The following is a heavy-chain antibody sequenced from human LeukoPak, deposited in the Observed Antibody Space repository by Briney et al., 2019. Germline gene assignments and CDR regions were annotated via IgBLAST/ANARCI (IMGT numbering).Heavy chain of an antibody. Sequence: GSLRLSCAASGFTFSNAWMSWIRQPPGKGLEWIGEINHSGSTNYNPSLKSRVTISVDTSKNQFSLKLSSVTAADTAVYYCAKRRMATPPLAWGQGTLVTVSS. J-gene: IGHJ5*02. D-gene: IGHD5-24*01. V-gene: IGHV4-34*08. CDR3: AKRRMATPPLA. CDR2: INHSGST. CDR1: GFTFSNAW.